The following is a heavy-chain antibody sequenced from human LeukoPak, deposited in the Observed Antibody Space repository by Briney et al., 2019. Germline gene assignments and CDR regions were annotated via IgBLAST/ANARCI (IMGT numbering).Heavy chain of an antibody. CDR1: GYSFTSYW. CDR3: ASRSNSGYEFFDY. Sequence: GESLKISCKGSGYSFTSYWIGWVRQMPGKGLEWMGIIYPGDSDTRYNPSFQGNVTISADKSISTAYLQWSSQKASDTAMYYCASRSNSGYEFFDYWGQGTLVTVSS. V-gene: IGHV5-51*01. CDR2: IYPGDSDT. D-gene: IGHD5-12*01. J-gene: IGHJ4*02.